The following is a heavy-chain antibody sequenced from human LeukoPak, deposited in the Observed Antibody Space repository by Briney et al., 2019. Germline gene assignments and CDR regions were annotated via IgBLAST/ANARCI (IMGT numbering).Heavy chain of an antibody. CDR2: ISSSGSTI. CDR1: GFDVNDNF. D-gene: IGHD4-17*01. J-gene: IGHJ3*02. V-gene: IGHV3-11*01. Sequence: GGSLRLSCVASGFDVNDNFMIWVRQAPGKGLEWVSYISSSGSTIYYADSVKGRFTISRDNAKNSLYLQMNSLRAEDTAVYYCAKTLTTVTILDAFDIWGQGTMVTVSS. CDR3: AKTLTTVTILDAFDI.